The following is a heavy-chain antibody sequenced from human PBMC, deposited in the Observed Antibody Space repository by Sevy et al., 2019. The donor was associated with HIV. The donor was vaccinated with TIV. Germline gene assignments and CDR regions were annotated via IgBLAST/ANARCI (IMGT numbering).Heavy chain of an antibody. CDR1: GYTFTGYF. D-gene: IGHD3-3*01. Sequence: ASVKVSCKASGYTFTGYFLHWVRQAPGQGLEWMGRINPNSGGTNYAQNFQGRVTMTRDTSISTAYMELSRLRSDDTAVYFCARANDHNDFCPANWCQGTLVTVSS. CDR3: ARANDHNDFCPAN. CDR2: INPNSGGT. J-gene: IGHJ4*02. V-gene: IGHV1-2*06.